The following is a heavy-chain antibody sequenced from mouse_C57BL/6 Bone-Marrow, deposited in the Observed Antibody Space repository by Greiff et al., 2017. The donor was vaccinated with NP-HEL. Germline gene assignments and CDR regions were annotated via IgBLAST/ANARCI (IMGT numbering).Heavy chain of an antibody. J-gene: IGHJ2*01. CDR2: ISYSGST. Sequence: EVQLVESGPGMVKPSQSLSLTCTVTGYSITSGYDWHWIRHFPGNKLEWMGYISYSGSTNYNPSLKSRISITHDTSKNHFFLKLNTVTTEDTATYYCARGMVTFDYWGQGTTLTVSS. V-gene: IGHV3-1*01. D-gene: IGHD2-3*01. CDR1: GYSITSGYD. CDR3: ARGMVTFDY.